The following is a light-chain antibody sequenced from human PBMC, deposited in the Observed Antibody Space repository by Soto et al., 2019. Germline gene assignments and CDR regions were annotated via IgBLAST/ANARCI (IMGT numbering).Light chain of an antibody. J-gene: IGLJ1*01. CDR1: SSDVGGYNC. V-gene: IGLV2-14*01. CDR3: SSYTSSSTV. CDR2: DVS. Sequence: QSVLTQPASVSGSPGQSITISCTGTSSDVGGYNCVSWYQQHPGKAPKLMIYDVSNRPSGVSNRFSGSKSGNTASLTISGLQAEDEADYYCSSYTSSSTVFGTGTKLTVL.